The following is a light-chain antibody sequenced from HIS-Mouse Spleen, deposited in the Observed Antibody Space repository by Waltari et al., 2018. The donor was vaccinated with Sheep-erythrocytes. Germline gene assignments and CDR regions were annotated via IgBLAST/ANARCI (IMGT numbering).Light chain of an antibody. CDR1: SSDVGGYNS. V-gene: IGLV2-8*01. CDR3: SSYAGIYWV. CDR2: EVS. Sequence: QSALTQPPSASGSPGQSVTISCTGTSSDVGGYNSVSWYQQHPGKAPKLMIYEVSKRPSGVPDRFSGSKSGNTASLTVSGLQAEDEADYYCSSYAGIYWVFGGGTKLTVL. J-gene: IGLJ3*02.